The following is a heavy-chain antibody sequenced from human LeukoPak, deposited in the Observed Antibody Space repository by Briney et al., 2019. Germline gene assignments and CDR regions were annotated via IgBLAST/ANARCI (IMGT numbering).Heavy chain of an antibody. Sequence: SETLSLTCAVYGGSFSGYYWSWIRQPPGKGLEWIGEINHSGSTNYNPSPKSRVTISVDTSKNQFSLKLSSVTAADTAVYYCARDHGGSSNWFDPWGQGTLVTVSP. D-gene: IGHD4-23*01. CDR1: GGSFSGYY. V-gene: IGHV4-34*01. J-gene: IGHJ5*02. CDR2: INHSGST. CDR3: ARDHGGSSNWFDP.